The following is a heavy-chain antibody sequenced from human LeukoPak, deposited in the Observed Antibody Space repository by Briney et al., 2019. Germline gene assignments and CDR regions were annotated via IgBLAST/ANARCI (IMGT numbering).Heavy chain of an antibody. CDR1: GFTFNTFT. CDR2: INRGGDGT. D-gene: IGHD3-10*01. Sequence: GESLKISCAASGFTFNTFTMNWVRQAPGKGLEWVSAINRGGDGTYYADFVQGRFTISRDNSENTLYLQMNSLRPEDTATYYCARGTERYREVSSFDSWGQGTQVTVSS. V-gene: IGHV3-23*01. CDR3: ARGTERYREVSSFDS. J-gene: IGHJ4*02.